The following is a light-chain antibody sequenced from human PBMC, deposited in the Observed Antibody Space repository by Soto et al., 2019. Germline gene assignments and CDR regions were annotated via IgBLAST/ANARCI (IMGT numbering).Light chain of an antibody. CDR3: HQYNSWWT. J-gene: IGKJ1*01. V-gene: IGKV3-15*01. CDR2: GAS. CDR1: QSVSSN. Sequence: EIVMTQSPATLSVSPGERATLSCRASQSVSSNLAWYQQKPGQAPRLLIYGASTRATGIPARFSGSGSGTEFTLTISSLQSNDFAAYYFHQYNSWWTFGQGTKVEIK.